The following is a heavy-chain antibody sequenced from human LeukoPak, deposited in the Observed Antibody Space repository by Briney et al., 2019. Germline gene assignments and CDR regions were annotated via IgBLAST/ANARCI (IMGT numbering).Heavy chain of an antibody. Sequence: SETLSLTCAVYGGSFSGYYWSWIRQPPGKGLEWIGEINHRGSTNYNPSLKSRVTISVDTSKNQFSLKLSSVTAADTAVYYCARGAVSSWSYYFDYWGQGTLVTVSS. CDR1: GGSFSGYY. D-gene: IGHD6-13*01. CDR2: INHRGST. V-gene: IGHV4-34*01. J-gene: IGHJ4*02. CDR3: ARGAVSSWSYYFDY.